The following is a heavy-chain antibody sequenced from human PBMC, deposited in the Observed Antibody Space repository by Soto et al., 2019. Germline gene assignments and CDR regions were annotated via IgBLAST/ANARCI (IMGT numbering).Heavy chain of an antibody. D-gene: IGHD6-13*01. CDR1: GFTFSSYW. CDR2: INSDGSST. Sequence: GGSLRLSCAASGFTFSSYWMHWVRQAPGKGLVWVSRINSDGSSTSYADSVKGRFTISRDNAKNTLYLQMNSLRAEDTAVYYCARDRAAAGTYYYYYGMDVWGQGTTGTVSS. CDR3: ARDRAAAGTYYYYYGMDV. V-gene: IGHV3-74*01. J-gene: IGHJ6*02.